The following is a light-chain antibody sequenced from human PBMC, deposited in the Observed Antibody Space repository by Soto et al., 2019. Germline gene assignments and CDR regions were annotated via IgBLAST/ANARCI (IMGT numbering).Light chain of an antibody. CDR3: HQRSNWPPLT. V-gene: IGKV3-11*01. Sequence: EIVVTQSPATLSLSPGERATLSCRASQSVSSYLAWYQQKPGQAPRLLIYDASNRATGIPARFSGSGSGTDFTLTISSLEPEDFAVYYCHQRSNWPPLTFGGGTKVEIK. CDR1: QSVSSY. J-gene: IGKJ4*01. CDR2: DAS.